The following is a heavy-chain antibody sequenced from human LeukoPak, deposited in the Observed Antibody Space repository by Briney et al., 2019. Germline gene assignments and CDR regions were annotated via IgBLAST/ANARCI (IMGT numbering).Heavy chain of an antibody. CDR3: ARGSYYSNLPFRY. D-gene: IGHD4-11*01. CDR2: INHSGST. CDR1: AFTFNNYW. Sequence: GSLRLSCVASAFTFNNYWMTWVRQSPGKGLEWIGEINHSGSTNYNPSLKSRVTISVDTSKNQFSLKLSSVTAADTAVYYCARGSYYSNLPFRYWGQGTLVTVSS. J-gene: IGHJ4*02. V-gene: IGHV4-34*01.